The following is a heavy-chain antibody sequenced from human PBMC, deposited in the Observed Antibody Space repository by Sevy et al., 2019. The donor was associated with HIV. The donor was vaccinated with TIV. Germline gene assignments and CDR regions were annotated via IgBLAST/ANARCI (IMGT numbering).Heavy chain of an antibody. V-gene: IGHV3-23*01. D-gene: IGHD3-22*01. CDR2: ISGSGGST. CDR1: GFTFSSYA. J-gene: IGHJ4*02. Sequence: GGSLRLSCAASGFTFSSYAMSWVRQAPGKGLEWVSAISGSGGSTYYADSVKGRFTISRDNSKNTLYLQMNSLRAEDTAVYYCALPTVITMIVVVTDYRGQGTLVTVSS. CDR3: ALPTVITMIVVVTDY.